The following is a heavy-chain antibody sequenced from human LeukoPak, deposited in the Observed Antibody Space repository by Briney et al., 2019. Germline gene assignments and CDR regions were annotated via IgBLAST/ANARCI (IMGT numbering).Heavy chain of an antibody. CDR3: AREHSSGYYFQYYYYYMDV. Sequence: GGSLRLSCAASGFTVSSNYMSWVRPAPGKGVEWVSVIYSGGSTYYADSVKGRFTISRDNSKNTLYLQMNSLRAEDTAVCYCAREHSSGYYFQYYYYYMDVWGKGTTVTVSS. CDR2: IYSGGST. V-gene: IGHV3-66*02. CDR1: GFTVSSNY. J-gene: IGHJ6*03. D-gene: IGHD3-22*01.